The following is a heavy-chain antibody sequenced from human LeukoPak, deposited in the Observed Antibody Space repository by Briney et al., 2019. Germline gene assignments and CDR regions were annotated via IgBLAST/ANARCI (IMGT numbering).Heavy chain of an antibody. CDR3: AKDGWYYYDSSGYYNY. CDR2: IRYDGSNK. V-gene: IGHV3-30*02. J-gene: IGHJ4*02. Sequence: PGGSLRLSCAASGFTFSSYGMHWVRQAPGKGLEWVAFIRYDGSNKYYADSVKGRFTISRDNSKNTLYLQMNSLGAEDTAVYYCAKDGWYYYDSSGYYNYWGQGTLVTVSS. CDR1: GFTFSSYG. D-gene: IGHD3-22*01.